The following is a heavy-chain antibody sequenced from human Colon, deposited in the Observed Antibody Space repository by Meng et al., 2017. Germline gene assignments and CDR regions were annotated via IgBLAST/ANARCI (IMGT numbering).Heavy chain of an antibody. Sequence: GESLKISCAASGFTFDDYAMSWVRQVPGKGLEWISGINWNGATPSYADSVKGRFIISRDNAESSLSLQMNSLRAEDTALYFCARDEEGFHHWGQGTLVTVSS. J-gene: IGHJ1*01. V-gene: IGHV3-20*04. CDR1: GFTFDDYA. CDR3: ARDEEGFHH. CDR2: INWNGATP.